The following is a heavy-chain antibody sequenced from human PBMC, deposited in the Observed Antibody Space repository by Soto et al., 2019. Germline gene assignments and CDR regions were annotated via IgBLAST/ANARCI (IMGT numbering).Heavy chain of an antibody. D-gene: IGHD2-2*01. CDR1: GFTFRSYA. V-gene: IGHV3-23*01. Sequence: GGSLRLSCAGSGFTFRSYAMTWVRQAPGKGLEWVSTLSGSVGHTYYAYSVKVRFTISRDNPKNTLYLQMNSLRPEDSAVYYCAKDSQSVSASAARVYGMDVWRQGPTVTVSS. CDR3: AKDSQSVSASAARVYGMDV. J-gene: IGHJ6*02. CDR2: LSGSVGHT.